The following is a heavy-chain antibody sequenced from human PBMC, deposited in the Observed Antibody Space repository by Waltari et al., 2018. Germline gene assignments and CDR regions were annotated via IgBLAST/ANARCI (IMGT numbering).Heavy chain of an antibody. CDR3: ARDGMGATHDY. D-gene: IGHD1-26*01. CDR2: IYSGGST. Sequence: QLLESGGGLVQPGGSLRLACAASGFTVSSTSMSWVRQAPGKGLEWVSVIYSGGSTYYADSVKGRFTISRDNSKNTLYLQMNSLRAEDTAVYYCARDGMGATHDYWGQGTLVTVSS. J-gene: IGHJ4*02. V-gene: IGHV3-66*02. CDR1: GFTVSSTS.